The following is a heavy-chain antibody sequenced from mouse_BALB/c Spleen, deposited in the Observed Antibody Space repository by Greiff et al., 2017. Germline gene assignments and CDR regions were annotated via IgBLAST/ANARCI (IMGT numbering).Heavy chain of an antibody. J-gene: IGHJ3*01. V-gene: IGHV5-9-4*01. Sequence: FTISRDNAKNTLYLEMSSLRSEDTAMYYCAREEGLLPWFAYWGQGTLVTVSA. CDR3: AREEGLLPWFAY. D-gene: IGHD2-3*01.